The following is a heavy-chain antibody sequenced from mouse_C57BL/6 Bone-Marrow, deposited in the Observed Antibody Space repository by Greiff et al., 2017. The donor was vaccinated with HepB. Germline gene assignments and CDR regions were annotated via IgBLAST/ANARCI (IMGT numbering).Heavy chain of an antibody. Sequence: QVQLQQSGAELMKPGASVKLSCKATGYTFTGYWIEWVKQRPGHGLEWIGEILPGSGSTNYNEKFKGKATFTADTSSNTAYMQLSSLTTEDSAIYYYARRSIYYYGMRLYYYAMDYWGQGTSVTVSS. V-gene: IGHV1-9*01. CDR2: ILPGSGST. J-gene: IGHJ4*01. CDR1: GYTFTGYW. D-gene: IGHD1-1*01. CDR3: ARRSIYYYGMRLYYYAMDY.